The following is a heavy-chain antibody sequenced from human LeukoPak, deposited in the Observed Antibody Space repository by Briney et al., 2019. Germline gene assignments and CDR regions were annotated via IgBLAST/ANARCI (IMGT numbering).Heavy chain of an antibody. J-gene: IGHJ6*02. CDR1: GISFRNTW. CDR3: ARHNHYRIDV. V-gene: IGHV3-74*01. CDR2: IKGDGTGT. Sequence: GRCLRLSCAVSGISFRNTWMRWVRQGPGKGLVWVSSIKGDGTGTIYADSVKGRLTISRDNAKNMLYLQMNNLRAEDTAVYYCARHNHYRIDVWGQGTTVTVSS. D-gene: IGHD1-1*01.